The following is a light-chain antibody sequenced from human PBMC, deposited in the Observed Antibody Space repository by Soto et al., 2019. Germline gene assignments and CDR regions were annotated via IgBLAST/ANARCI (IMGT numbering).Light chain of an antibody. CDR3: QQYGRSGT. CDR1: QSVSNNY. CDR2: GAS. Sequence: EIVLTQSPSTLPLSLGERATFSCRASQSVSNNYLAWYQQKPGQAPRLLIYGASNRATGIPDRFSGSGSGTDFTLTISRLEPEDFAVYYCQQYGRSGTFGQGTKVDIK. J-gene: IGKJ1*01. V-gene: IGKV3-20*01.